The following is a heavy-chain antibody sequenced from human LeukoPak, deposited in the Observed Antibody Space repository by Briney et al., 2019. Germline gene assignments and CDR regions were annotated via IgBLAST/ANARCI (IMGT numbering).Heavy chain of an antibody. V-gene: IGHV4-59*01. CDR2: IYYSGST. J-gene: IGHJ4*02. D-gene: IGHD6-13*01. Sequence: SETLSLTCTVSGGSITSYYWSWIRQPPGKGLEWLGYIYYSGSTNYNPSLKSRVTISVDTSKNQFSLKLRSVTAADTAVYYCARDMEQQLDYWGQGTLVTVSS. CDR1: GGSITSYY. CDR3: ARDMEQQLDY.